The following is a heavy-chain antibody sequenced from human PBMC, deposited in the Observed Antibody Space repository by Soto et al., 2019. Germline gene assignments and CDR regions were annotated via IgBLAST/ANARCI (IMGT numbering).Heavy chain of an antibody. Sequence: PGGSLRLSCAASGFSFSDSAMHWVRQAPGKGLEWVSAISSNGAGTYYVDSVKGRFTVSRDNSKNTLYLQMNSLRAEDTDVYYCARDGTRYDFWSGYYPRPGVYYYYGMDVWGQGTTVT. CDR1: GFSFSDSA. D-gene: IGHD3-3*01. CDR3: ARDGTRYDFWSGYYPRPGVYYYYGMDV. V-gene: IGHV3-64*04. J-gene: IGHJ6*02. CDR2: ISSNGAGT.